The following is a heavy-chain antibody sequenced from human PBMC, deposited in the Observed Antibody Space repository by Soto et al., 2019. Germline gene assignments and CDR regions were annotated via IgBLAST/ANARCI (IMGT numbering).Heavy chain of an antibody. CDR2: IRSSGGST. J-gene: IGHJ4*02. D-gene: IGHD4-17*01. CDR1: GFPFSTYA. Sequence: GGSLSLSCAASGFPFSTYAMGWVRQAPGKGLEWVSSIRSSGGSTYYADSVKGRFTVSRDNSKDTVYLQINSLRAEDTAVYYCAKEYGDYWSYFDYWGQGTLVTVSS. CDR3: AKEYGDYWSYFDY. V-gene: IGHV3-23*01.